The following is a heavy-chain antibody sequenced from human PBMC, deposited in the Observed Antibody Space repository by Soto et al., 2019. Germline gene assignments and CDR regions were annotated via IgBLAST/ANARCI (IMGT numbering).Heavy chain of an antibody. CDR1: GDSVSANNAS. CDR2: TYYRSKWNY. CDR3: VRQPLANLALYGMDV. Sequence: SQTLSLTCAISGDSVSANNASWNLIRQSPSRGLEWLGRTYYRSKWNYDYAESVKSRLTITPDTSNNQFSLQLNSVTPEDAAVYYCVRQPLANLALYGMDVWGQGTTVTVYS. D-gene: IGHD6-6*01. J-gene: IGHJ6*02. V-gene: IGHV6-1*01.